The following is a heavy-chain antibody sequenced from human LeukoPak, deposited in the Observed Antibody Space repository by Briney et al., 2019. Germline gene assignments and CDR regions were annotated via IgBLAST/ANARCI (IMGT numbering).Heavy chain of an antibody. CDR1: RYNFTNYW. CDR2: IYLGDSDT. J-gene: IGHJ4*02. D-gene: IGHD2-15*01. CDR3: ARGVAATAFDY. Sequence: GESLKISCKGSRYNFTNYWIGWVRQMPGKGLEWMGIIYLGDSDTRYSPSFQGRVTISADKSITTAYLQWSSLKASDTAMYDCARGVAATAFDYWGQGTLVTVSS. V-gene: IGHV5-51*01.